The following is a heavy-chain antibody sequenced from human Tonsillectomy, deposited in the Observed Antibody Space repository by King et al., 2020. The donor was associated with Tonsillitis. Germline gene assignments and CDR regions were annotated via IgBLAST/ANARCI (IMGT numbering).Heavy chain of an antibody. D-gene: IGHD5-24*01. CDR1: GFTFSNYA. J-gene: IGHJ4*02. V-gene: IGHV3-33*05. Sequence: VQLVESGGGVVQLGRSLRLSCAAPGFTFSNYAIHWVRQAPGKGLEWVAVIAYDGSNKYYADSVPGRFTISRDNSKTKVYLQMNSLRAEETAVYYCARDRDGYIFDYWGQGTLVTVSS. CDR3: ARDRDGYIFDY. CDR2: IAYDGSNK.